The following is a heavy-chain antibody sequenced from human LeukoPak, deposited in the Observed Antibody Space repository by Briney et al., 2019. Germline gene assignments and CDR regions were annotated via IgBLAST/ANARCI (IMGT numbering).Heavy chain of an antibody. CDR2: IYYSGTT. D-gene: IGHD3-10*01. CDR1: GGSISSGDYY. J-gene: IGHJ3*02. CDR3: ARQTGGDAFDI. Sequence: SQTLSLTCAVSGGSISSGDYYWSWLRQPPGKGLEWVGYIYYSGTTYYNPSLKSRVTISVDTSKNQFSLKLSSVTAADTAVYYCARQTGGDAFDIWGQGTMVTVSS. V-gene: IGHV4-30-4*01.